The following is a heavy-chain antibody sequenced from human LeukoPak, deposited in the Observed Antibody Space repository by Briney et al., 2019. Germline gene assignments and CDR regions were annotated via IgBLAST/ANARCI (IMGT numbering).Heavy chain of an antibody. V-gene: IGHV3-7*03. CDR2: INQDGSEN. CDR1: GFTFSSYW. CDR3: AKDTHSSSWFDY. J-gene: IGHJ4*02. D-gene: IGHD6-13*01. Sequence: GGSLRLSCAASGFTFSSYWMSWVRQSPGKGLEWVANINQDGSENHYVDSVKGRFTISRDNSKNTLYLQMNSLRAEDTAVYYCAKDTHSSSWFDYWGQGTLVTVSS.